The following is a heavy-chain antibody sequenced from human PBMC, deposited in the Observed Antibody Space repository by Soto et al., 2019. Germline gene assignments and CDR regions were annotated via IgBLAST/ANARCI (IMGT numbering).Heavy chain of an antibody. CDR2: IYYSGST. V-gene: IGHV4-30-4*01. CDR1: GGSISSGDYY. CDR3: RVSDGYNYDFDY. Sequence: QVQLQESGPGLVKPSQTLSLTCTVSGGSISSGDYYWSWIRQPPGKGLEWIGYIYYSGSTYYNPSLKSRVTIAVDTSKNQFSLKLSSVTAADTAVYYCRVSDGYNYDFDYWGQGTLVTVSS. D-gene: IGHD5-12*01. J-gene: IGHJ4*02.